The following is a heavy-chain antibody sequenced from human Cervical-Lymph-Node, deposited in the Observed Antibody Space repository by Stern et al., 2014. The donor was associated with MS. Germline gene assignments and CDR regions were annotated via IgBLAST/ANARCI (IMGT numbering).Heavy chain of an antibody. CDR1: GFIFRNSG. J-gene: IGHJ4*02. V-gene: IGHV3-33*01. CDR3: TRDPRGYCSGGSCYQGFFDS. CDR2: VWLDGSNK. D-gene: IGHD2-15*01. Sequence: VQLVESGGGVVQPGRSLRLSCAASGFIFRNSGMHWVRQAPGTGLEGVAVVWLDGSNKCYADSVKGRFTISRDNSNNMVDLQMNSLRVEDMGIYYCTRDPRGYCSGGSCYQGFFDSWGRGTLVTVSS.